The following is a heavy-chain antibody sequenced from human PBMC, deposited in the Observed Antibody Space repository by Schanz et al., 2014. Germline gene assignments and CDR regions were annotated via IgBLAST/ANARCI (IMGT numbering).Heavy chain of an antibody. CDR2: LNFDETYT. CDR3: VRDTDYHFDY. D-gene: IGHD4-17*01. J-gene: IGHJ4*02. V-gene: IGHV3-74*01. CDR1: GFTFSRYW. Sequence: EVQLVESGGELIQPGGSLRLSCEASGFTFSRYWMHWVRQAPGKGLEWVSRLNFDETYTSYADSVKGRFTISRDNAKNTLYLQMNSLRAEDTAVYYCVRDTDYHFDYWGQGTLVTVSS.